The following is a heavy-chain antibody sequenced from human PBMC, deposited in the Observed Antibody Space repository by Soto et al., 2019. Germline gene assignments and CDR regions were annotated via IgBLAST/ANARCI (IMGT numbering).Heavy chain of an antibody. V-gene: IGHV1-46*01. D-gene: IGHD3-3*01. CDR1: GYTFTSYY. CDR3: ARGDSLRFLEWSGRGLDV. CDR2: INPSGGST. J-gene: IGHJ6*02. Sequence: QVQLVQSGAELKMPGASVKVSCKASGYTFTSYYLHWVRQAPGQGLEWMGIINPSGGSTSYSQKFQGRVTMTRDTSTRTVYMELSSMTSEDTAMYYCARGDSLRFLEWSGRGLDVWGQGTTVTVSS.